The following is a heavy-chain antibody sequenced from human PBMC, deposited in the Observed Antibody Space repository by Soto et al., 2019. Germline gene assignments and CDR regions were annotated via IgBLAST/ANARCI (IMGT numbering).Heavy chain of an antibody. CDR3: LNIPHY. J-gene: IGHJ4*02. Sequence: QVQLVQSGAEVKKPWPSVKVSCKASGGALSKSTNSWVRQAPGQGLEWMGRIIPIHGIANYAQKFQGRVTITADKSTSTAYMELSRLRSADTAVYYCLNIPHYWGQGTLVTVYS. V-gene: IGHV1-69*02. CDR2: IIPIHGIA. CDR1: GGALSKST.